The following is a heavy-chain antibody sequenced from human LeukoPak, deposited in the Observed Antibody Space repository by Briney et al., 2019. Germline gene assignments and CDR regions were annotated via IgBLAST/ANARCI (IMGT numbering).Heavy chain of an antibody. D-gene: IGHD2-15*01. J-gene: IGHJ3*02. V-gene: IGHV1-8*03. CDR1: GYTFTSYD. CDR2: MNPNSGNT. CDR3: ARSGYCSGGSCYSGAFDI. Sequence: ASVTVSCKASGYTFTSYDINWVRQAPGQGREWMGWMNPNSGNTGYAQKFQGRVTITRNTSISTAYMELSSLRSDDTAVYYCARSGYCSGGSCYSGAFDIWGQGTMVTVSS.